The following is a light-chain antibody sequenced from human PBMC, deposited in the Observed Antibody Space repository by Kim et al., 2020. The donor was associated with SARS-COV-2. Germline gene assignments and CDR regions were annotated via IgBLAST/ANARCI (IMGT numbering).Light chain of an antibody. J-gene: IGLJ3*02. Sequence: QSVLTQPPSASGTPRQSVTISCSGRTSNVGKTYVYWYQQLPGTAPRLLIYGNNQRPSGVPDRFSGSKSGTSASLAISGLRSEDEANYYCAAWDDTLSARVFGGGTQLTVL. V-gene: IGLV1-47*02. CDR1: TSNVGKTY. CDR3: AAWDDTLSARV. CDR2: GNN.